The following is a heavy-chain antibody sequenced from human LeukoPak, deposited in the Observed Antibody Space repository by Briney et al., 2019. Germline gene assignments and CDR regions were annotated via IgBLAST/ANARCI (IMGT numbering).Heavy chain of an antibody. V-gene: IGHV1-2*02. J-gene: IGHJ4*02. Sequence: ASVKLSCKASGYTFTGYYMHWVRQAPGQGLEWMGWINPNSGGTNYAQKFQGRVTMTRDTSISTAYMELSRLRSDDTAVYYCARASMTTVTNRAYFDYWGQGTLVTVSS. CDR2: INPNSGGT. CDR1: GYTFTGYY. D-gene: IGHD4-11*01. CDR3: ARASMTTVTNRAYFDY.